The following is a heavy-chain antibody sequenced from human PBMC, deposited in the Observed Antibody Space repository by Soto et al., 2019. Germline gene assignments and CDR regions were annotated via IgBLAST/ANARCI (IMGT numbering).Heavy chain of an antibody. CDR2: ISSSSSTI. V-gene: IGHV3-48*01. CDR3: ARDRGSSGSYYTFDY. Sequence: GGSLRLSCAASGFTFGSYSMNWVRQAPGQGLQWVSYISSSSSTIYCADSVKGRFTISRDNAKNSLYLQMNSLRVEDTAVYYCARDRGSSGSYYTFDYWGQGT. J-gene: IGHJ4*02. CDR1: GFTFGSYS. D-gene: IGHD3-10*01.